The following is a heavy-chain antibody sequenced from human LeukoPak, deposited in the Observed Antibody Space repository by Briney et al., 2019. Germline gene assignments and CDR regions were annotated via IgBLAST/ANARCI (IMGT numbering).Heavy chain of an antibody. CDR3: ARASYFGESNWFDP. Sequence: ASVKVSCKASGGTFSSYAISWVRQAPGQGLEWMGRIIPIFGTANYAQKFQGRVTITTDESTSTAYMELSSLRSEDTAVYYCARASYFGESNWFDPWGQGTLVTVSS. V-gene: IGHV1-69*05. J-gene: IGHJ5*02. D-gene: IGHD3-10*01. CDR1: GGTFSSYA. CDR2: IIPIFGTA.